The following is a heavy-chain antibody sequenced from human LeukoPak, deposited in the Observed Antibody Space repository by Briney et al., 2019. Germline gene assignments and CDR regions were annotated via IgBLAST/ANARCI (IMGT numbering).Heavy chain of an antibody. J-gene: IGHJ4*02. CDR2: IYYSGST. CDR1: GGSISSGDYY. V-gene: IGHV4-30-4*01. CDR3: SRGLRGRSGYYFDS. Sequence: PSQTLSLTCTVSGGSISSGDYYWNWIRQPPGKGLEWIGYIYYSGSTCYNPSLKSRVTISLDTSKTQFSLRLSSVTAADTAVYYCSRGLRGRSGYYFDSWGQGTLVTVSS.